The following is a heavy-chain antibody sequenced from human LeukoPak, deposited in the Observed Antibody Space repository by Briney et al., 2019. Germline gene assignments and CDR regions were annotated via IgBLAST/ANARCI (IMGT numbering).Heavy chain of an antibody. CDR1: GFTFSSYS. CDR3: ARVLTTVVTKYFDY. Sequence: GSLRLSCAASGFTFSSYSMNWVRQAPGKGLEWVSVIYSGGSTYYADSVKGRFTISRDNSKNTLYLQMNSLRAEDTAVYYCARVLTTVVTKYFDYWGQGTLVTVSS. J-gene: IGHJ4*02. CDR2: IYSGGST. V-gene: IGHV3-66*02. D-gene: IGHD4-23*01.